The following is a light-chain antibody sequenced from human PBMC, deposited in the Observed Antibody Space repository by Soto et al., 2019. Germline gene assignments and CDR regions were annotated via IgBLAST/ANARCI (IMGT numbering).Light chain of an antibody. CDR2: DAS. J-gene: IGKJ1*01. V-gene: IGKV1-5*02. Sequence: IQMTQSPSTLSACVGDTVTIICRASQTISVSLVWYQQKPVKAPDLLIYDASTLQGGDSSRFSSSGSVTEFTLTVSSPHPEDFATYFCQEYDKYSTFGHGTKVEIK. CDR3: QEYDKYST. CDR1: QTISVS.